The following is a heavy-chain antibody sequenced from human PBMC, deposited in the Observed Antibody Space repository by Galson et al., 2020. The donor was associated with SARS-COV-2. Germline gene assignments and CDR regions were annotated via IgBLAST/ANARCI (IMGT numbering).Heavy chain of an antibody. J-gene: IGHJ4*02. CDR2: IWYDGSKK. D-gene: IGHD6-13*01. Sequence: GGSLRLSCAASGFTFRSYGMHWVRQAPGKGLEWVAVIWYDGSKKYYADSVKGRFTISRDNSKNTLYLQMNGLRAEDTAVYYCAREAEVAAAGNSLDYWGQGILVTVSS. V-gene: IGHV3-33*01. CDR3: AREAEVAAAGNSLDY. CDR1: GFTFRSYG.